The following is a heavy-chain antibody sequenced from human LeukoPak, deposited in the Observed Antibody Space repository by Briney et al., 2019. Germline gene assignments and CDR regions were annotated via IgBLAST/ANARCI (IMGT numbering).Heavy chain of an antibody. D-gene: IGHD3-22*01. CDR3: AKIQTTYYYDSSGYTPYDY. J-gene: IGHJ4*02. CDR1: GFTFSSYA. CDR2: ISGSGGST. Sequence: GSLRLSCAASGFTFSSYAMSWVRPAPGKGLEWVSAISGSGGSTYYADSVKGRFTISRDNSKNTLYLQMNSLRAEDTAVYYCAKIQTTYYYDSSGYTPYDYWGQGTLVTVSS. V-gene: IGHV3-23*01.